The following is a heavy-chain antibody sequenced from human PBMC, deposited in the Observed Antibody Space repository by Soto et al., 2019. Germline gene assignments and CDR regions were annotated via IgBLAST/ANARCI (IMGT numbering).Heavy chain of an antibody. CDR2: IRNRPNSYTT. J-gene: IGHJ4*02. CDR3: VRDPGRGFYFDY. Sequence: EVQLVESGGGLVQPGGSLRLSCAASGFTFSDHYMDWVRQAPGKGLEWVGRIRNRPNSYTTQYAASVKGRFAVLRDDSENLVYLQMNALKPEATAVYYCVRDPGRGFYFDYWAREPRSPSPQ. V-gene: IGHV3-72*01. CDR1: GFTFSDHY.